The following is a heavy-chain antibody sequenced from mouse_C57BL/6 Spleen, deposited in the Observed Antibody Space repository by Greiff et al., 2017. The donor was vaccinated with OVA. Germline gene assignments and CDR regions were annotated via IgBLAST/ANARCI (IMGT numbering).Heavy chain of an antibody. CDR1: GFTFSSYG. CDR2: ISSGGSYT. J-gene: IGHJ4*01. CDR3: ARHGSTRDAMDY. Sequence: DVKLVESGGDLVKPGGSLKLSCAASGFTFSSYGMSWVRQTPDKRLEWVATISSGGSYTYYPDSVKGRFTISRDNAKNTLYLQMSSLKSEDTAMYYCARHGSTRDAMDYWGQGTSVTVSS. V-gene: IGHV5-6*02.